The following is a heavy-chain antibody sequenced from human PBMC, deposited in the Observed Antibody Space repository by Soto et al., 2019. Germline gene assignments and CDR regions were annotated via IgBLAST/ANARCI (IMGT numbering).Heavy chain of an antibody. CDR1: GYTFTSYA. Sequence: QVQLVQSGAEVKKPGASVKVSCKTSGYTFTSYAMHWVRQAPGQRLEWMGWINAGNGNTKYSQKFQGRVTITIDTSASTAYMELSSLRSEDTANCARDLGGWPDYWGQGTLVTVSS. J-gene: IGHJ4*02. CDR2: INAGNGNT. CDR3: ARDLGGWPDY. D-gene: IGHD6-19*01. V-gene: IGHV1-3*01.